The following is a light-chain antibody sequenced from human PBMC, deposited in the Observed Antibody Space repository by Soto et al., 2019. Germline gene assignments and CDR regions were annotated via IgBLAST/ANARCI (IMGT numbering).Light chain of an antibody. Sequence: DIHMTQSPSTLSASVGDRVTITCRASQSISNWLALYQQRPGTAPNLLIFDASTLESGVPSRFSGSGSGTEFTLTISGLQPDDFATYYCQQYNTYPWTFGQGTKVDIK. CDR3: QQYNTYPWT. CDR1: QSISNW. V-gene: IGKV1-5*01. CDR2: DAS. J-gene: IGKJ1*01.